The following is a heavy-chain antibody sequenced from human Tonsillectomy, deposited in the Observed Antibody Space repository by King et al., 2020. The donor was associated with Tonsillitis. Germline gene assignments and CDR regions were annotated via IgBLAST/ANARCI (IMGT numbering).Heavy chain of an antibody. V-gene: IGHV3-23*04. CDR1: GFTFTTYA. D-gene: IGHD3-3*01. J-gene: IGHJ3*02. CDR3: AKHNGDFYDPENAFDI. Sequence: VQLVQSGGGLFQPGGSLRLSCAASGFTFTTYAMSWVRQAPGKWLEWVSAISGSGSTTFCADSVKGRFTISRDNSKNTLFLQMNSLRGEDTAVYYCAKHNGDFYDPENAFDIWGQGTMVTVSS. CDR2: ISGSGSTT.